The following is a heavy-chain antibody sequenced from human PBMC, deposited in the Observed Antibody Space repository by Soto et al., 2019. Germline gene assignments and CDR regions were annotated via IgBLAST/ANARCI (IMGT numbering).Heavy chain of an antibody. CDR1: VFTFNGYW. CDR2: IKEDGSEK. V-gene: IGHV3-7*01. D-gene: IGHD3-16*01. CDR3: ARIKPGSYDYFEY. Sequence: PWWSLRLSCASSVFTFNGYWMSWVRQAPGKGLEWVANIKEDGSEKDYVDSVKGRFTISRDNAKKSLYLQMNSLRAEDTAMYYCARIKPGSYDYFEYWGMRTRVTVCS. J-gene: IGHJ4*02.